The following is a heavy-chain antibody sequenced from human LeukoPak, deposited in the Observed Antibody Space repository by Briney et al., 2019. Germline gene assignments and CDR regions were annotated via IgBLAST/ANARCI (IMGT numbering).Heavy chain of an antibody. CDR3: ARAWSRVRGVSPTLGAFDI. CDR2: ISYDGSNK. CDR1: GFTFSSYA. Sequence: GGSLRLSCAASGFTFSSYAMHWVRQAPGKGLEWVAVISYDGSNKYYADSVKGRFTISRDNSKNTLYLQMNSLRAEDTAVYYCARAWSRVRGVSPTLGAFDIWGQGTMVTVSS. J-gene: IGHJ3*02. D-gene: IGHD3-10*01. V-gene: IGHV3-30-3*01.